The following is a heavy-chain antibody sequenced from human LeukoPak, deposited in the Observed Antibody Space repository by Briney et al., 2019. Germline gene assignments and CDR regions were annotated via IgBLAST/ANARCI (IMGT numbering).Heavy chain of an antibody. CDR1: GFTFSSYG. CDR3: AKEGCSGGSCYHDAFDI. D-gene: IGHD2-15*01. CDR2: IRYDGSNK. V-gene: IGHV3-30*02. Sequence: VGSLSLSCAASGFTFSSYGMHCVRQAPGKGLEWVAFIRYDGSNKYYADSVNGRFTISRDNSKNTLYLQMVSLRAEDTAVYYCAKEGCSGGSCYHDAFDIWGQGTMVTVSS. J-gene: IGHJ3*02.